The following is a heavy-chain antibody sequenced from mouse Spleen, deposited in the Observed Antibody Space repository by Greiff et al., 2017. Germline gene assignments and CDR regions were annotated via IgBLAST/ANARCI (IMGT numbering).Heavy chain of an antibody. CDR1: GYTFTDYN. CDR3: ATGGWDWFAY. J-gene: IGHJ3*01. D-gene: IGHD2-3*01. CDR2: INPNNGGT. Sequence: EVQLQESGPELVKPGASVKIPCKASGYTFTDYNMDWVKQSHGKSLEWIGDINPNNGGTIYNQKFKDKATLNVDKSSNTAYMQLSSLTSEDSAVYYCATGGWDWFAYWGQGTLVTVSA. V-gene: IGHV1-18*01.